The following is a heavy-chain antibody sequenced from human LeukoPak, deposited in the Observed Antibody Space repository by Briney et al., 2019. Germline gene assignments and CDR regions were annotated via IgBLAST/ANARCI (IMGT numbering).Heavy chain of an antibody. CDR3: ASASYYYDSRAFDI. CDR1: GGSFSGYY. J-gene: IGHJ3*02. Sequence: PSETLSLTCAVYGGSFSGYYWSWIRQPPGKGLEWIGEINHSGSTNYNPSLKSRVTISVDTSKNQFSLKLSSVTAADTAVYYCASASYYYDSRAFDIWGQGTMVTVSS. CDR2: INHSGST. D-gene: IGHD3-22*01. V-gene: IGHV4-34*01.